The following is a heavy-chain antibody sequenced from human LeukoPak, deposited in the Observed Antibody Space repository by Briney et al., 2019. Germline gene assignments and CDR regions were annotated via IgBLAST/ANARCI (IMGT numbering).Heavy chain of an antibody. D-gene: IGHD2-2*01. J-gene: IGHJ4*02. CDR1: GGSISSDAYF. Sequence: SQTLSLTCTVSGGSISSDAYFWSWIRQHPGKGLEWIGNIYYSGNTYYNPSLKSRVTMSVDTSKNQFCLKLSSVTAADTAVYYCAATVVVSAAIDYWGQGTLVTVSS. CDR3: AATVVVSAAIDY. V-gene: IGHV4-31*03. CDR2: IYYSGNT.